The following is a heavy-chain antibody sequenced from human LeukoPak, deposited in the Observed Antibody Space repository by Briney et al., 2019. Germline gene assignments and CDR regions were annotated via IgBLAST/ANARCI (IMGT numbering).Heavy chain of an antibody. Sequence: PSEALSLTCTVTGYSISTGYYWGWIRQTPGKGLEWIGSLYHSGSRYYNPSLKSRATISVDTSKNEFSLKLNSVTAADSGVYYCARFNPESDFWGHGTRVTVSS. CDR2: LYHSGSR. V-gene: IGHV4-38-2*02. CDR3: ARFNPESDF. J-gene: IGHJ5*01. CDR1: GYSISTGYY.